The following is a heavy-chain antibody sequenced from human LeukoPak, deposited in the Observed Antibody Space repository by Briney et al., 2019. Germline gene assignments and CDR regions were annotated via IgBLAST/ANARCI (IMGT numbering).Heavy chain of an antibody. CDR3: ARARNYYYGSGNFDY. CDR1: GGSFSGYY. CDR2: INHSGST. Sequence: SETPSLTCAVYGGSFSGYYWSWIRQPPGKGLEWIGEINHSGSTNYNPSLKSRVTISVDTSKNQFSLKLSSVTAADTAVYYCARARNYYYGSGNFDYWGQGTLVTVSS. J-gene: IGHJ4*02. D-gene: IGHD3-10*01. V-gene: IGHV4-34*01.